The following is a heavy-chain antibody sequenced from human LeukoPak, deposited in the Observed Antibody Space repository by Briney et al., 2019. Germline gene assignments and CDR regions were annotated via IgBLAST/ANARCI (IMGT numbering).Heavy chain of an antibody. CDR3: ARSFSHSSGWYWFDP. CDR2: IYHSGST. D-gene: IGHD6-19*01. V-gene: IGHV4-38-2*01. CDR1: GYSISSGYY. Sequence: LETLSLTCAVSGYSISSGYYWGWIRQPPGKGLEWIGSIYHSGSTYYNPSLKSRVTISVDTSKNQFSLKLSSVTAADTAVYYCARSFSHSSGWYWFDPWGQGTLVTVSS. J-gene: IGHJ5*02.